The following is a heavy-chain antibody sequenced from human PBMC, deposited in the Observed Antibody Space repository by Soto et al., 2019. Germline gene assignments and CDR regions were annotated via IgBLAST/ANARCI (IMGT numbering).Heavy chain of an antibody. V-gene: IGHV1-69*02. CDR1: GGTFSNYG. J-gene: IGHJ5*02. CDR2: TIPILGIE. CDR3: ATTTADWRLDS. D-gene: IGHD3-16*01. Sequence: QVQLVQSGAEVKKPGSSVKVSCKAPGGTFSNYGISRVRQAPGQGLEWLGRTIPILGIENYAQKFQGRVTVTADKSTNTAYMELSSLRTDDTAVYYWATTTADWRLDSWGQGTMVTVSS.